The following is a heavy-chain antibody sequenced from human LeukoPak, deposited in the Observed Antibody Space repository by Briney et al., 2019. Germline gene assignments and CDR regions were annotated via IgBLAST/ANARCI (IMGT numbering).Heavy chain of an antibody. J-gene: IGHJ4*02. CDR2: INHSGST. Sequence: PSETLSLTCAVYGGSFSGYYWSWIRQPPGKGLEWIGEINHSGSTNYNPSLKSRVTISVDTSKNQFSLKLSSVSAADTAVYYCARSSTVTRFLDYWGQGTLVTVSS. CDR1: GGSFSGYY. D-gene: IGHD4-17*01. CDR3: ARSSTVTRFLDY. V-gene: IGHV4-34*01.